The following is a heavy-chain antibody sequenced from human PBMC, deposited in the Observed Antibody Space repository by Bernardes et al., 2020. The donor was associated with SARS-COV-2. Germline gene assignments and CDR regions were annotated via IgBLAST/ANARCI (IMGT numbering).Heavy chain of an antibody. J-gene: IGHJ4*02. D-gene: IGHD6-13*01. CDR1: AHTSTGEF. CDR3: ARTRTTISTAGIPVDY. V-gene: IGHV1-2*02. Sequence: VYCPVSAHTSTGEFLHWTRSAPRQRIEWMGWTKINTSGTNYVQKFQGRVTMTRDTSITTAYMELSRLGSDDTAIYFCARTRTTISTAGIPVDYWGQGTLVTVSS. CDR2: TKINTSGT.